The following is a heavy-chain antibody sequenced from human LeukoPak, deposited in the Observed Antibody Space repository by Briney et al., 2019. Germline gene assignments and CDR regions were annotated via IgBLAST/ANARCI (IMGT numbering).Heavy chain of an antibody. D-gene: IGHD5-18*01. Sequence: QTGGSLRLSCAASGFTFSTYWMSWVRQAPGKGLEWVAHINQDRSEKYYVDSVKGRFTIARGNAKNSLYLQMNSLRAEDTAVYYCARDPSRGYNYGYGDYWGQGTLVIVSS. CDR3: ARDPSRGYNYGYGDY. J-gene: IGHJ4*02. CDR1: GFTFSTYW. CDR2: INQDRSEK. V-gene: IGHV3-7*01.